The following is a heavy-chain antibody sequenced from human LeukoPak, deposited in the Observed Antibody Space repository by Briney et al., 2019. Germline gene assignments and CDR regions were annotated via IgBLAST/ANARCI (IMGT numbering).Heavy chain of an antibody. Sequence: NLQGRVTMTTDTFTSTAYMELSSLRSEDTAVYYCARDGVVESYFDYWGQGTLVTVSS. V-gene: IGHV1-18*01. CDR3: ARDGVVESYFDY. J-gene: IGHJ4*02. D-gene: IGHD3-3*01.